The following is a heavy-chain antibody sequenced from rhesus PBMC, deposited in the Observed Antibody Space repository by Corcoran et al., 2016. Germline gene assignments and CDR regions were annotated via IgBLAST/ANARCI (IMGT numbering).Heavy chain of an antibody. CDR3: ARDIGYSGSYYYRYYFDY. V-gene: IGHV4S10*01. D-gene: IGHD3-16*01. CDR2: IYSSSTST. Sequence: QVQLQESGPGVVKPSETLSLTCAVSGGSISDSYRWSWIRQPPGKGLEWNGYIYSSSTSTNYNPSFKNRVTIAKDTSKNQFSLKLSSVTAADTAVYYCARDIGYSGSYYYRYYFDYWGQGVLVTVSS. J-gene: IGHJ4*01. CDR1: GGSISDSYR.